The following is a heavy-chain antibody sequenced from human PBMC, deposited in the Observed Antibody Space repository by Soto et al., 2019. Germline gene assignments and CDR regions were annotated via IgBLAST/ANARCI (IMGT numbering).Heavy chain of an antibody. CDR3: ATVRDYYDSSGYPTASDY. Sequence: PGGPLRLSCAASGFTFSSYGMHWVRQAPGKGLEWVAVISYDGSNKYYADSVKGRFTISRDNSKNTLYLQMNSLRAEDTAVYYCATVRDYYDSSGYPTASDYWGQGTLVTVSS. V-gene: IGHV3-30*03. D-gene: IGHD3-22*01. J-gene: IGHJ4*02. CDR2: ISYDGSNK. CDR1: GFTFSSYG.